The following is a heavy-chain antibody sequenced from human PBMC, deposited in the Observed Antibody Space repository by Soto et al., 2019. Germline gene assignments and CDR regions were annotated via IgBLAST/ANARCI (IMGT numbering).Heavy chain of an antibody. CDR1: GYTFTSYD. V-gene: IGHV1-8*01. J-gene: IGHJ6*02. D-gene: IGHD3-3*01. CDR2: MNPNSGNT. CDR3: ARGLSYDFWSGYYIRYYYYGMDV. Sequence: ASVKVSCKASGYTFTSYDINWVRQATGQGLEWMGWMNPNSGNTGYAQKFQGRVTMTRNTSISTAYMELSSLRSEDTAAYYCARGLSYDFWSGYYIRYYYYGMDVWGQGTTVTVSS.